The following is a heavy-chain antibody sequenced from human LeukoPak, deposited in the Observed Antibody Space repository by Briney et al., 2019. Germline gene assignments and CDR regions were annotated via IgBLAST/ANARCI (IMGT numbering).Heavy chain of an antibody. CDR3: ARQRDSNRFDP. D-gene: IGHD4-11*01. CDR2: INPSAGST. CDR1: GYTFIDYY. Sequence: ASVKVSCKASGYTFIDYYMHWVRQAPGQGLEWMGIINPSAGSTTYAQNFQGRVTMTRDTSTNTVYMELNSLRSDDTAVYYCARQRDSNRFDPWGQGTLVTVSS. J-gene: IGHJ5*02. V-gene: IGHV1-46*01.